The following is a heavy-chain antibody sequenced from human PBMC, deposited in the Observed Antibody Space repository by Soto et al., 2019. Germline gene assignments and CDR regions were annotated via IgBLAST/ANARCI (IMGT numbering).Heavy chain of an antibody. CDR3: AKDQGTYGDHLDY. CDR2: FSGSGGST. Sequence: EVQLLESGGGLVQPGGSLRLSCAASGFTFSSYAMSWVRQAPGKGLEWVSAFSGSGGSTYSADSVKGRFTISRDNSKNTLYLQMNSLRAEDTAVYYCAKDQGTYGDHLDYWGQGTLVTVSS. V-gene: IGHV3-23*01. CDR1: GFTFSSYA. J-gene: IGHJ4*02. D-gene: IGHD4-17*01.